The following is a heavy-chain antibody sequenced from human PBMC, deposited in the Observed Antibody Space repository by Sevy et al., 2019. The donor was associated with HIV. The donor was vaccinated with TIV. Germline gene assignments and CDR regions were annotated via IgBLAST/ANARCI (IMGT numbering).Heavy chain of an antibody. CDR2: IYYSGST. D-gene: IGHD2-15*01. V-gene: IGHV4-39*01. J-gene: IGHJ6*02. Sequence: SETLSLTCTVSVGSISSSSYYWAWIRQPPGKGLEWIGSIYYSGSTYYNPSLKSRVTISVDTSKNQFSLKVTSVTAADTAVYYCARQGWSVVVVAASGNGLDVWGQGTTVTVSS. CDR1: VGSISSSSYY. CDR3: ARQGWSVVVVAASGNGLDV.